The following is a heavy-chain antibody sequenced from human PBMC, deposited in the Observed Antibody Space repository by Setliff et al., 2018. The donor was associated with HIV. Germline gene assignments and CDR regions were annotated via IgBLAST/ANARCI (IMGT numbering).Heavy chain of an antibody. CDR1: GFTFSSYA. CDR2: ISGSGGST. D-gene: IGHD6-13*01. CDR3: AKGTKITTALNLAY. V-gene: IGHV3-23*01. J-gene: IGHJ1*01. Sequence: GGSLRLSCAASGFTFSSYAMSWVRQAPGKGLEWVSAISGSGGSTYYADSVKGRFTISRDNSKNTLYLQMDSLRAEDTAIYYCAKGTKITTALNLAYWGQGTLVTVSS.